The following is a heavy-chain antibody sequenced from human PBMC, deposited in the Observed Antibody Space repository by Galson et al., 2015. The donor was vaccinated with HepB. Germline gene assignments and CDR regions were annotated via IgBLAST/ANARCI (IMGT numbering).Heavy chain of an antibody. CDR1: GYSLTDLS. V-gene: IGHV1-24*01. D-gene: IGHD1-26*01. CDR2: FDSGNGEM. Sequence: SVTVSCKVSGYSLTDLSIHWVRQVPGEGLEWVGGFDSGNGEMIYAQKFQGRVTMAEDTSTDTAYLTLTSLRSEDTALYYCATRYSRTYSQPLDDWGQGTQVIVSS. J-gene: IGHJ4*02. CDR3: ATRYSRTYSQPLDD.